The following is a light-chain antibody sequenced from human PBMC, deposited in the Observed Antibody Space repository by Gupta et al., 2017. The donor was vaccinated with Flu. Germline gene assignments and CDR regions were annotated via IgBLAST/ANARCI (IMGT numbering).Light chain of an antibody. CDR3: SSYTSSSTPWV. CDR2: EVS. V-gene: IGLV2-14*01. Sequence: ITICCTGTSSDVGGYNYVSWYQQHPGEAPKLMIYEVSNRPSGVSNRFSGSKSGNTASLTISGLQAEEEADYYCSSYTSSSTPWVFGGGTKLTVL. J-gene: IGLJ3*02. CDR1: SSDVGGYNY.